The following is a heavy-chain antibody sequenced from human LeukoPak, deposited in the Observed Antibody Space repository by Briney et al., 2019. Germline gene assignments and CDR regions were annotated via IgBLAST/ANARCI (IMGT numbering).Heavy chain of an antibody. CDR2: INPNSGGT. V-gene: IGHV1-2*02. D-gene: IGHD2-2*01. Sequence: ASVTVSCKASGYTFTGYYMHWVRQAPGQGLEGMGWINPNSGGTNYAQKFQGRVTMTRDTSISTAYMELSRLRSDDTAVYYCARAQHCSSTSCYTDFDYWGQGTLVTVSS. J-gene: IGHJ4*02. CDR1: GYTFTGYY. CDR3: ARAQHCSSTSCYTDFDY.